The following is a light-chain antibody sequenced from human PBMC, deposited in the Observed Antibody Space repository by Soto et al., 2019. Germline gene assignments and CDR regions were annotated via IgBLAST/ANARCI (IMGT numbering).Light chain of an antibody. CDR2: DAS. V-gene: IGKV1-39*01. Sequence: DIQMIQSPSSLSASIGDRVTITCRASQSVSTSLNWYQQKPGKAPKLLIYDASNLQSGVPSRFSGSESGAEFTFTTSSLQPEDCAEYYGQQSHDFPYTFGQGTKLDIK. CDR1: QSVSTS. CDR3: QQSHDFPYT. J-gene: IGKJ2*01.